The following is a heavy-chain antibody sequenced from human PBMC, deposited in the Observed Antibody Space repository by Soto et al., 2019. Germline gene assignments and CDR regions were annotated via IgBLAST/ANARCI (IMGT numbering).Heavy chain of an antibody. V-gene: IGHV3-23*04. CDR1: GFSFTSYA. CDR3: AKGRFGELIFNWFDP. J-gene: IGHJ5*02. D-gene: IGHD3-10*01. CDR2: ISGSGGST. Sequence: VQLVESGGGVVQPGRSLRLSCAASGFSFTSYAMIWVRQAPGKGLQWVSAISGSGGSTYYADSVKGRFTISRDNSKNTLFLQMNSLRAEDTAVYYCAKGRFGELIFNWFDPWGQGTLVTVSS.